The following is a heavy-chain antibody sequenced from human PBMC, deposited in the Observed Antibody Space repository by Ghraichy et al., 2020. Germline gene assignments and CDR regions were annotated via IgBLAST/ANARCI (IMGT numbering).Heavy chain of an antibody. CDR1: GFTFSSYS. V-gene: IGHV3-48*02. Sequence: GGSLRLSCAASGFTFSSYSMNWVRQVPGKGLEWVSYISSSSSTIYYADSVKGRFTISRDNAKNSLYLQMNSLRDEDTAVYYCASEDYSNYPGDYYYGMDVWGQGTTVTVSS. CDR3: ASEDYSNYPGDYYYGMDV. CDR2: ISSSSSTI. D-gene: IGHD4-11*01. J-gene: IGHJ6*02.